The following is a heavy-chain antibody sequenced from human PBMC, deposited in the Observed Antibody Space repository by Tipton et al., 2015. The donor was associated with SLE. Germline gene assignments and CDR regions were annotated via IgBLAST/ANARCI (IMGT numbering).Heavy chain of an antibody. V-gene: IGHV4-61*09. CDR2: FYTSGGT. Sequence: TLSLTCTVSGGSMSSGSYYWSWIRQPAGKGLEWIGHFYTSGGTNYNPSLKSRVSISVDTSKIHFSLRLTSVTAADTAVYYCARFYYDASGYQAVDYWGQGILVTVSS. D-gene: IGHD3-22*01. J-gene: IGHJ4*02. CDR3: ARFYYDASGYQAVDY. CDR1: GGSMSSGSYY.